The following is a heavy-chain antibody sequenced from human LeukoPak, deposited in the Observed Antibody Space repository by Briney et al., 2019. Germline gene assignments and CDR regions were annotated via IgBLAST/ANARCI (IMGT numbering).Heavy chain of an antibody. V-gene: IGHV4-59*01. J-gene: IGHJ4*02. CDR2: IYYSGST. CDR3: ARVGSSTFLDLDY. Sequence: SETLSPTCTVSGGSISSYYWSWIRQPPGKGLEWIGYIYYSGSTNYSPSLKSRVTISVDTSKNQFSLKLSSVTAADTAVYYCARVGSSTFLDLDYWGQGTLVTVSS. D-gene: IGHD2-2*01. CDR1: GGSISSYY.